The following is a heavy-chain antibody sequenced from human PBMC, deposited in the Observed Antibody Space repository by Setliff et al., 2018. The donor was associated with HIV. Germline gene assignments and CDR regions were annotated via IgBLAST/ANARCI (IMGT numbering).Heavy chain of an antibody. Sequence: ASVKVSCKASGYTFTSYAMHWVRQAPGQRLEWMGWINAGNGNTKYSQKFQGRVTITRDTSASTAYMELSSLRSEDTAVYYCARIAPSGSWRGYYYGMDVWGQGTLVTVSS. CDR3: ARIAPSGSWRGYYYGMDV. J-gene: IGHJ6*02. D-gene: IGHD3-10*01. CDR2: INAGNGNT. V-gene: IGHV1-3*01. CDR1: GYTFTSYA.